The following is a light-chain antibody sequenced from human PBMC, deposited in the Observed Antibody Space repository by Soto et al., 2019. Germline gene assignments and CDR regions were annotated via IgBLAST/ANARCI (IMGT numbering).Light chain of an antibody. CDR1: SSDVGGYNY. J-gene: IGLJ1*01. V-gene: IGLV2-14*01. CDR3: DSYTSSRAYV. CDR2: EVS. Sequence: HSALTQPASVSGSPGQSITISCTGTSSDVGGYNYVSWYQQQAGKAPKLIIHEVSNRPSGVSNRFSGSKSGNTASLTISGLQAEDEADYYCDSYTSSRAYVFGIGTKVTVL.